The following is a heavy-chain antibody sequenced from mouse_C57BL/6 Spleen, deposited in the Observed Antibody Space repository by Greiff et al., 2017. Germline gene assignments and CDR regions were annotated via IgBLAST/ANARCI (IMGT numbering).Heavy chain of an antibody. CDR1: GFTFSSYT. CDR2: ISGGGGNT. CDR3: ARQLGNLYYFDY. Sequence: EVKLVESGGGLVKPGGSLKLSCAASGFTFSSYTMSWVRQTPEKRLEWVATISGGGGNTYYPDSVKGRFTISRDNAKNTLYLQMSSLRSEDTALYYCARQLGNLYYFDYWGQGTTLTVSS. J-gene: IGHJ2*01. V-gene: IGHV5-9*01.